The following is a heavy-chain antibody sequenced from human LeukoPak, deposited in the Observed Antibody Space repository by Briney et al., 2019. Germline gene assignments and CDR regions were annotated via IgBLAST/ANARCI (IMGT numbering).Heavy chain of an antibody. J-gene: IGHJ4*02. CDR3: ARGELGARSGFAHFDS. CDR2: VIPMFGPA. D-gene: IGHD3-22*01. Sequence: SVKVSCKAPGGTFDSYGISWVRQAPGQGLEWMGGVIPMFGPAKYAPKFQGRATITTDASTSTAYMVLNSLRSEDTATYFCARGELGARSGFAHFDSWGQGTLVTVSS. V-gene: IGHV1-69*05. CDR1: GGTFDSYG.